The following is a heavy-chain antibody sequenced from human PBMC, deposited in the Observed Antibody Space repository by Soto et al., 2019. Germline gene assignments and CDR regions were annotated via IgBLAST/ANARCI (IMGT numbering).Heavy chain of an antibody. Sequence: PSETLSLTCSVSGGTISGYYWTWIRQPAGEGLEWIGRIYSSGNTKFNPSLQSRVTMSLDTSNNQFSLRLTSVTAADTAVYYCARGQRFSDWFDPWGQGXLVTVYS. CDR1: GGTISGYY. CDR2: IYSSGNT. CDR3: ARGQRFSDWFDP. J-gene: IGHJ5*02. D-gene: IGHD3-3*01. V-gene: IGHV4-4*07.